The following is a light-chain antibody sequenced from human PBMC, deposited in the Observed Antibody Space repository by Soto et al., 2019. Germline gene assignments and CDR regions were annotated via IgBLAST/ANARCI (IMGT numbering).Light chain of an antibody. J-gene: IGKJ3*01. Sequence: EIVMTQSPATLSVSPGERATLSCRASQSVSSNLAWYQQKPGQAPRLLIYDASNRATGIPARFSGSGSGTDFTLTISSLEPEDFAVYYCQQRSNWSPFTFGPGTKVDIK. CDR2: DAS. V-gene: IGKV3-11*01. CDR3: QQRSNWSPFT. CDR1: QSVSSN.